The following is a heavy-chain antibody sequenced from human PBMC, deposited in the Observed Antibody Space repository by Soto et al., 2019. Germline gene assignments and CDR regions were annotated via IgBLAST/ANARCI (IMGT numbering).Heavy chain of an antibody. V-gene: IGHV3-74*01. D-gene: IGHD1-1*01. Sequence: EVQLVESGGGLVQPGGSLRLSCAASGFTFSSYWMHWVRQAPGKGLVWVSRIDGDGSRTNYADSVKGRFTISRDNAKNTLYLQMNSLRAADTAVYYCARELASYNDYWGQGTLVTVSS. CDR2: IDGDGSRT. CDR3: ARELASYNDY. CDR1: GFTFSSYW. J-gene: IGHJ4*02.